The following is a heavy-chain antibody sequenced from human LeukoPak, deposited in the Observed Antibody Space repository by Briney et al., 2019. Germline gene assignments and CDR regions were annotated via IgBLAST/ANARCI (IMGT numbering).Heavy chain of an antibody. Sequence: SVRVSCKASGYTFTGYYMHWVRQAPGQGLEWMGRIIPILGIANYAQKFQGRVTITADKSTSTAYMELSSLRSEDTAVYYCARISSGSATDFDAFDIWGQGTMVTVSS. D-gene: IGHD1-1*01. J-gene: IGHJ3*02. CDR3: ARISSGSATDFDAFDI. CDR2: IIPILGIA. V-gene: IGHV1-69*02. CDR1: GYTFTGYY.